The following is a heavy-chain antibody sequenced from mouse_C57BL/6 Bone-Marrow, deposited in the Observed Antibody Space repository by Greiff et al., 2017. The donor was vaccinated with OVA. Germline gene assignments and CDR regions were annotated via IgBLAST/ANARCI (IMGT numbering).Heavy chain of an antibody. CDR3: ARDLITTVISPRYFDV. V-gene: IGHV5-17*01. CDR2: ISSGSSTI. D-gene: IGHD1-1*01. Sequence: EVKVVESGGGLVKPGGSLKLSCAASGFTFSDYGMHWVRQAPEQGLEWVAYISSGSSTIYYADTLKGRFTISRDNAKNTMFLQMTRLRSEDTAMYYCARDLITTVISPRYFDVWGTGTTVTVSS. J-gene: IGHJ1*03. CDR1: GFTFSDYG.